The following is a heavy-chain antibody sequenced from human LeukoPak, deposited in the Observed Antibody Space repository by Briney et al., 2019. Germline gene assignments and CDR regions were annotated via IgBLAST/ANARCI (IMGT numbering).Heavy chain of an antibody. D-gene: IGHD3-10*01. CDR3: ARSMVRGANWFDP. CDR2: IYYSGST. Sequence: SQTLSLTCTVSGGSISSGDYYWSWIRQPPGKGLEWIGYIYYSGSTYYNPSLKSRVTISVGTSKNQFSLKLSSVTAADTAVYYCARSMVRGANWFDPWGQGTLVTVSS. CDR1: GGSISSGDYY. J-gene: IGHJ5*02. V-gene: IGHV4-30-4*01.